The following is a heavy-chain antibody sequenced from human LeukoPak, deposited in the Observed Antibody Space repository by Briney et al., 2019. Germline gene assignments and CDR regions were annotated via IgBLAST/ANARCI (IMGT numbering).Heavy chain of an antibody. CDR2: ISSSGRTI. V-gene: IGHV3-48*03. D-gene: IGHD2/OR15-2a*01. Sequence: GGSLRLSCAASGFSLSSFERNWVRQAPGKGLEWVSYISSSGRTIYYADSVKGRFTITRDNAKNSLYLQMHSLIAQDTAVYYCARINMGYFDYWGQGTLVTVSS. J-gene: IGHJ4*02. CDR3: ARINMGYFDY. CDR1: GFSLSSFE.